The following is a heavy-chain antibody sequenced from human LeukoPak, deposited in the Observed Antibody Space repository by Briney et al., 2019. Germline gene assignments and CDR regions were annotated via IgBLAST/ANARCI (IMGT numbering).Heavy chain of an antibody. V-gene: IGHV3-23*01. Sequence: PGGSLRLSCAASGFSFSTYAMSWVRQAPGKGLEWVSGICGNDGKTYYADSVKGRFTISRDNSKNTLYLQTNSLRAEDTALYYCAKDTGGSCYSAIAYWGQGALVAVST. CDR2: ICGNDGKT. D-gene: IGHD2-15*01. CDR1: GFSFSTYA. J-gene: IGHJ4*02. CDR3: AKDTGGSCYSAIAY.